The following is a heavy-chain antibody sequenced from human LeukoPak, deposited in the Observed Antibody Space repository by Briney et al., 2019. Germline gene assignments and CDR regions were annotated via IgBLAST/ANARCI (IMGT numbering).Heavy chain of an antibody. CDR2: ISRSSSYV. D-gene: IGHD3-3*01. CDR1: GFTFSSYS. J-gene: IGHJ5*02. Sequence: GGSLRLSCAASGFTFSSYSMKWVRQAPGKGLEWVSSISRSSSYVYYADSAKGRFTISRDNAKNSLSLQMNSLRAEDTAMYYCARAQPTETYYDFWSGYSAPGWFDPWGQGTLVTVSS. V-gene: IGHV3-21*01. CDR3: ARAQPTETYYDFWSGYSAPGWFDP.